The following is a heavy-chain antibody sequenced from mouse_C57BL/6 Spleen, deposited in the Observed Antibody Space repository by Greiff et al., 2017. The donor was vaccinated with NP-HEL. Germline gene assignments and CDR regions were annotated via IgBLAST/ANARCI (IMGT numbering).Heavy chain of an antibody. V-gene: IGHV7-3*01. CDR1: GFTFTDYY. CDR3: ARYHYYYAMDY. CDR2: IRNKANGYTT. J-gene: IGHJ4*01. Sequence: EVQLQESGGGLVQPGGSLSLSCAASGFTFTDYYMSWVRQPPGKALEWLGFIRNKANGYTTEYSASVKGRFTISRDNSQSILYLQMNALRAEDSATYYCARYHYYYAMDYWGQGTSVTVSS.